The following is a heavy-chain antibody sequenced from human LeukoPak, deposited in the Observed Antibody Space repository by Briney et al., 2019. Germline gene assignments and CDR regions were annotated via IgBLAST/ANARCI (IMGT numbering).Heavy chain of an antibody. CDR2: IYYSGST. CDR3: ASNFDSSGWDDAFDI. CDR1: GGSISSYY. J-gene: IGHJ3*02. Sequence: SETLSLTCTVSGGSISSYYWSWIRQPPGKGLEWIGYIYYSGSTNYNPSLKSRVTISVDTSKNQFSLKLSSVTVADTAVYYCASNFDSSGWDDAFDIWGQGTMVTVSS. V-gene: IGHV4-59*08. D-gene: IGHD6-19*01.